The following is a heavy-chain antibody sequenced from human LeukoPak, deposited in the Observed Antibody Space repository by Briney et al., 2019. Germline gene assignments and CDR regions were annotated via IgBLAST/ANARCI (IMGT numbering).Heavy chain of an antibody. CDR1: GYTYTGSGWY. CDR2: IHPNNGAT. D-gene: IGHD3-10*01. J-gene: IGHJ4*02. V-gene: IGHV1-2*02. Sequence: GDSVRVSCKASGYTYTGSGWYLYWLRQAPGQGLECVGWIHPNNGATLYAQKFQGRVAMTTDTSISTAYMELSRQRPDDTAMYYCARDGPAQMVDFDYWGQGTLVTVSS. CDR3: ARDGPAQMVDFDY.